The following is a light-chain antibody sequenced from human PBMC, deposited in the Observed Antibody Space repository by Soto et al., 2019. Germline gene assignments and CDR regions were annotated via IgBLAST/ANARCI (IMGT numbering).Light chain of an antibody. Sequence: QSVLTQPASVSGSPGQSITISCTGTSSDVGGYNYVSWYQHHPGKAPKLMIHDVSDRPSGVSNRFSGSKSGNTASLTISGLQAEDEADYYCSSYTSSSTYVFGTGTKVPVL. V-gene: IGLV2-14*03. CDR3: SSYTSSSTYV. J-gene: IGLJ1*01. CDR1: SSDVGGYNY. CDR2: DVS.